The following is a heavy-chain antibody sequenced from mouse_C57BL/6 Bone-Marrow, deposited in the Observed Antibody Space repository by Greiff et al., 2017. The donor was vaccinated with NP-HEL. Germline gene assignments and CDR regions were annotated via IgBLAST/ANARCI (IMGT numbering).Heavy chain of an antibody. Sequence: DVKLQESGTVLARPGASVKMSCKTSGYTFTSYWMHWVKQRPGQGLEWIGAIYPGNSDTSYNQKVKGKAKLTAVTSASTAYMELSSLTKEDSAVDYCTRGGVWLPHFDYWGQGTTLTVSS. CDR2: IYPGNSDT. D-gene: IGHD2-2*01. CDR3: TRGGVWLPHFDY. CDR1: GYTFTSYW. J-gene: IGHJ2*01. V-gene: IGHV1-5*01.